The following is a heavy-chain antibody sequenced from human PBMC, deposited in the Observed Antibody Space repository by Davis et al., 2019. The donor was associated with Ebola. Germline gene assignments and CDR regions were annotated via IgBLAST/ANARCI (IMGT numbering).Heavy chain of an antibody. J-gene: IGHJ3*02. V-gene: IGHV3-21*01. CDR2: ISSSSYT. Sequence: GESLKISCAASGFTFSSYNMNWVRQAPGKGLEWVSSISSSSYTNYADSVKGRFTISRDNAKNSLYLQMNSLRAEDTAVYYCARAERLTGYAFDIWGQGTMVTVSS. D-gene: IGHD3-9*01. CDR3: ARAERLTGYAFDI. CDR1: GFTFSSYN.